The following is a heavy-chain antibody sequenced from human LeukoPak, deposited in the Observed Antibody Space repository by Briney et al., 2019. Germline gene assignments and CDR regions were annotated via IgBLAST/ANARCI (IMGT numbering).Heavy chain of an antibody. J-gene: IGHJ4*02. D-gene: IGHD6-13*01. CDR1: GYSISSGYY. CDR3: ARNLIAAAGTYYFDY. V-gene: IGHV4-38-2*02. Sequence: SETLSLTCTVSGYSISSGYYWGWIRLPPGKGLEWIGSFFHSGNIYYNPSLKSRVTISPDTSKNQFSLKLSSVTAADTAVYYCARNLIAAAGTYYFDYWGQGTLVTVSS. CDR2: FFHSGNI.